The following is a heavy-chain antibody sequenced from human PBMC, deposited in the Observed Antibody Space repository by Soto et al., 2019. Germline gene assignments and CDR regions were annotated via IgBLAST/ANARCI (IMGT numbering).Heavy chain of an antibody. CDR1: GGSISSGDYY. CDR2: IYYSGST. V-gene: IGHV4-30-4*01. Sequence: VQLQESGPGLVKPSQTLSLTCTVSGGSISSGDYYGSWIRQPPGKGLEWIGYIYYSGSTYYNPSLKSRVIISVDTSKNQFSLKLSSVTAADTAVYYCARERPDGARLDPWGQGTLVTVSS. J-gene: IGHJ5*02. CDR3: ARERPDGARLDP. D-gene: IGHD6-6*01.